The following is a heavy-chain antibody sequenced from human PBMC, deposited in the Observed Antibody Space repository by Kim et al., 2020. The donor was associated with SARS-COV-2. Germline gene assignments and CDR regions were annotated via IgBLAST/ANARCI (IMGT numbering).Heavy chain of an antibody. V-gene: IGHV3-21*01. Sequence: GGSLRLSCAASGFTFSSYSMNWVRQAPRQGLEWVSSISSSSSYIYYADSVKGRFTISRDNAKNSLYRQMNSLRAEDTAVDYCFPPIAPWAFDIWGQGTMVPVSS. CDR3: FPPIAPWAFDI. J-gene: IGHJ3*02. CDR2: ISSSSSYI. D-gene: IGHD3-22*01. CDR1: GFTFSSYS.